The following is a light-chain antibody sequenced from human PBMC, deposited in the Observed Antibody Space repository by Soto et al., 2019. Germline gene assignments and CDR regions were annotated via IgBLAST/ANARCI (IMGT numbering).Light chain of an antibody. CDR2: DDG. V-gene: IGLV3-21*02. CDR3: QVWISGSDNPVL. J-gene: IGLJ2*01. Sequence: SYELTQPPSVSVAPGQTARITCGGNNIGSKSVHWYQQKPGQAPVLVVYDDGARPSGIPERISGSKSGNTATLTFSRVDAGDEADYFCQVWISGSDNPVLFGGGTKLTVL. CDR1: NIGSKS.